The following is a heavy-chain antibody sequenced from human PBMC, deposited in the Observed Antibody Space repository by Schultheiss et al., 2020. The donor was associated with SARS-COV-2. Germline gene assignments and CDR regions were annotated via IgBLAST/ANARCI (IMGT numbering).Heavy chain of an antibody. CDR2: INSDGSSS. D-gene: IGHD1-1*01. CDR3: ARWGDGNDY. V-gene: IGHV3-74*01. J-gene: IGHJ4*02. Sequence: GGSLRLSCVASGFTFSNYWMHWVRQAPGKGLVWVSRINSDGSSSSYADSVKGRFTISRDNGKDTLFLHMNSLGVEDTAVYYCARWGDGNDYWGQGTLVTVSS. CDR1: GFTFSNYW.